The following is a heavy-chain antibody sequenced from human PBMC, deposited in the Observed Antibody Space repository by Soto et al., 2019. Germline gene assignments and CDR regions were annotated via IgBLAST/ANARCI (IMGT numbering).Heavy chain of an antibody. V-gene: IGHV1-46*03. CDR1: GYTFTSYY. CDR2: INPSGGST. CDR3: ARPWYSSSWPLFDY. Sequence: ASVKVSCKASGYTFTSYYFHWVRQAPGQGLEWVGLINPSGGSTTYARKFQGRVTMTRDTSTSTVYMELSSLRSEDTAAYFCARPWYSSSWPLFDYWGQGTLVTVSS. D-gene: IGHD6-13*01. J-gene: IGHJ4*02.